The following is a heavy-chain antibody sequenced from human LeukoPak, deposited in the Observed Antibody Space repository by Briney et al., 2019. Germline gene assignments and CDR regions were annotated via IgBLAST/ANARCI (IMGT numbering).Heavy chain of an antibody. J-gene: IGHJ4*02. D-gene: IGHD1-1*01. CDR1: VFTFRSYE. CDR3: ARGIGLERRYFQFDY. CDR2: IDFGGRII. V-gene: IGHV3-48*03. Sequence: PGGSLRPSCVASVFTFRSYEMKWVRQVPGTALEWVSYIDFGGRIINYADHVKGRFTISRDNAKNSVYLQMNSLRAEDTAVYYCARGIGLERRYFQFDYWGQGILVTVSS.